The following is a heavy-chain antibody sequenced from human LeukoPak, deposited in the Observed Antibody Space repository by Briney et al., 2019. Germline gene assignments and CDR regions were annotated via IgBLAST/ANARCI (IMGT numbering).Heavy chain of an antibody. CDR3: ARGRLGCSGGSCHPDY. D-gene: IGHD2-15*01. Sequence: GGSLRLSCAASGFTFSSYGMHWVRQAPGKGLEWVAFIRYDGSNKYYADSVKGRFTIPRDNSKNTLYLQMNSLRAEDTAVYYCARGRLGCSGGSCHPDYWGQGTLVTVSS. CDR1: GFTFSSYG. J-gene: IGHJ4*02. V-gene: IGHV3-30*02. CDR2: IRYDGSNK.